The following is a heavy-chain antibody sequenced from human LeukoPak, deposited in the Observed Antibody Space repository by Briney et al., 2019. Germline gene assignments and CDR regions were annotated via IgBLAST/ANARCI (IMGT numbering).Heavy chain of an antibody. Sequence: GGSLRLSCTASGFTFGDYAMSWVHQAPGKGLEWVGFIRSKAYGGTTEYAASVKGRFTISRDDSKSIAYLQMNSLKTEDTAVYYCTRDSSGYYYRYFDYWGQGTLVTVSS. CDR2: IRSKAYGGTT. D-gene: IGHD3-22*01. V-gene: IGHV3-49*04. CDR3: TRDSSGYYYRYFDY. J-gene: IGHJ4*02. CDR1: GFTFGDYA.